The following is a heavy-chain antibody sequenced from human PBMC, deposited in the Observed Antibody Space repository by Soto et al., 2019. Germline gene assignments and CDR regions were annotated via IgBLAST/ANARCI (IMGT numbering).Heavy chain of an antibody. CDR3: ARHERGSEGDFWSGYYYYGMDV. V-gene: IGHV4-39*01. CDR1: GGSISSSSYY. D-gene: IGHD3-3*01. CDR2: IYYSGST. Sequence: SETLSLTCTVSGGSISSSSYYWGWIRQPPGKGLEWIGSIYYSGSTYYNPSLKSRVTISVDTSKNQFSLKLSSVTAADTAVYYCARHERGSEGDFWSGYYYYGMDVWGQGTTVTVS. J-gene: IGHJ6*02.